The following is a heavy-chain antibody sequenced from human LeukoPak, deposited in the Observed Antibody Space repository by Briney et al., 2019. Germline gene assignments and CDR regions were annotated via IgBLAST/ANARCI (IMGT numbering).Heavy chain of an antibody. V-gene: IGHV4-39*01. CDR2: INYSGNT. Sequence: PSEPQSLTCTVSGGTISSSSHYWVWIRLPPGMGLEWIGSINYSGNTYYKSSLNSRATISIDTSKSQFSLNLSSVNAADTAVYYCARLDTRAANAFDIWGQGTKVTVSS. CDR3: ARLDTRAANAFDI. D-gene: IGHD2-2*01. CDR1: GGTISSSSHY. J-gene: IGHJ3*02.